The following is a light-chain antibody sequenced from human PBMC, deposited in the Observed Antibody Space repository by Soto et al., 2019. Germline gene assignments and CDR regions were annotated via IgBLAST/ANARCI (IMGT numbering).Light chain of an antibody. J-gene: IGKJ1*01. CDR2: MAF. Sequence: DIQMTQSPSTLSASVGDKVTITCRASQIISSWLSWYQQKPGTAPKLLFFMAFILQIGFPSRFSGSGSGTEFTLTISSLQPDDFATYYCQQYSDNWTFGQGTKV. CDR1: QIISSW. V-gene: IGKV1-5*03. CDR3: QQYSDNWT.